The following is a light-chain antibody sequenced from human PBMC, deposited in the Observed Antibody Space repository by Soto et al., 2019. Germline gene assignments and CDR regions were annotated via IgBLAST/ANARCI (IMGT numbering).Light chain of an antibody. J-gene: IGKJ2*01. CDR2: GAS. CDR1: QSVSGTY. CDR3: QHYDTSSYT. Sequence: EVVLTQSPGTLSLSPGERATLSCRPSQSVSGTYLTWYQQRPGQAPRRLIFGASSRASDTPDRFSGSGSGIDFTLTISRLEPEDFAVYYCQHYDTSSYTFGQGTKVEIK. V-gene: IGKV3-20*01.